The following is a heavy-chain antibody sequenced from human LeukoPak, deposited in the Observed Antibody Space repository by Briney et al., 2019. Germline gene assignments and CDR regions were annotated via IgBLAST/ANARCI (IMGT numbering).Heavy chain of an antibody. J-gene: IGHJ3*02. CDR3: ARTGIAARPGAFDI. CDR1: GFTFSSYA. Sequence: GGSLRLSCAASGFTFSSYAMHWARQAPGKGLEWVAVISYDGSNKYYADSVKGRFTISRDNSKNTLYLQMNSLRAEDTAVYYCARTGIAARPGAFDIWGQGTMVTVSS. V-gene: IGHV3-30-3*01. D-gene: IGHD6-6*01. CDR2: ISYDGSNK.